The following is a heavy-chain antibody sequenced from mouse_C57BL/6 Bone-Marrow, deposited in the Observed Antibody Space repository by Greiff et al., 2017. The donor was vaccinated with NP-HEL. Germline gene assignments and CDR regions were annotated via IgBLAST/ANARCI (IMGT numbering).Heavy chain of an antibody. V-gene: IGHV1-7*01. CDR3: AHSNYFYWYFDV. CDR2: INPSSGYT. J-gene: IGHJ1*03. D-gene: IGHD2-5*01. Sequence: VHLVESGAELAKPGASVKLSCKASGYTFTSYWMHWVKQRPGQGLEWIGYINPSSGYTKYNQKFKDKATLTADKSSSTAYMQLSSLTYEDSAVYYCAHSNYFYWYFDVWGTGTTVTVSS. CDR1: GYTFTSYW.